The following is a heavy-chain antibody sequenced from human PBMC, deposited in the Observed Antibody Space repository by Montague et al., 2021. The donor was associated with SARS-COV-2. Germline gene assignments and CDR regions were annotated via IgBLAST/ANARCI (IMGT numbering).Heavy chain of an antibody. CDR1: GGSISSYY. CDR2: INHSGST. J-gene: IGHJ6*02. D-gene: IGHD3-10*01. V-gene: IGHV4-34*01. CDR3: ARGSGVYYYYYYGMDV. Sequence: SETLSLTCTVSGGSISSYYWSWIRQPPGKGLEWIGEINHSGSTNYNPSLKSRVTISVDTSKNQFSLKLSSVTAADTAVYYCARGSGVYYYYYYGMDVWGQGTTVTVSS.